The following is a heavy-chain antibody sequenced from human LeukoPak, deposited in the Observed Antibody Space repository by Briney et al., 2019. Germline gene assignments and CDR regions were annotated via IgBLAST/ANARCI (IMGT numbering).Heavy chain of an antibody. CDR2: IKQDGSER. D-gene: IGHD3-10*01. CDR1: GFTFSSYW. V-gene: IGHV3-7*01. CDR3: ARSQVWFGESEGYFDY. J-gene: IGHJ4*02. Sequence: GSLRLSCAASGFTFSSYWMSWVRQAPGKGLEWVANIKQDGSERYYVDSVKGRFTISRDNAKNSLYLQMNSLRAEDAAVYYCARSQVWFGESEGYFDYWGQGTLVTVSS.